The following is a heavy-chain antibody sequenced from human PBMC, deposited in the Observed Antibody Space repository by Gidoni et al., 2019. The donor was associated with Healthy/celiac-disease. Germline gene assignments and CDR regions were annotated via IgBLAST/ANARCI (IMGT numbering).Heavy chain of an antibody. CDR3: ARDLSYCGGDCYSVADAFDI. CDR2: ISAYNGNT. V-gene: IGHV1-18*01. J-gene: IGHJ3*02. D-gene: IGHD2-21*02. Sequence: QVQLVQSGAEVKKPGASVKVSCKASGYTFTSHGISWVRQAPGQGLEWMGWISAYNGNTNYAQKLQGRVTMTTDTSTSIAYMELRSLRSDDTAVYYCARDLSYCGGDCYSVADAFDIWGQGTMVTVSS. CDR1: GYTFTSHG.